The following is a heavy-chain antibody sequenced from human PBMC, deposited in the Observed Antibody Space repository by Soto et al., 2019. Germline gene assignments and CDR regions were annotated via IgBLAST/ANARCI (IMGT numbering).Heavy chain of an antibody. V-gene: IGHV1-18*04. CDR2: ISAYNGNT. CDR3: ARDRGYYYDSSGYDGY. D-gene: IGHD3-22*01. Sequence: ASVKVSCKASGYTFTAYYMHWVRQAPGQGLEWMGWISAYNGNTNYAQKLQGRVTMTTDTSTSTAYMELRSLRSDDTAVYYCARDRGYYYDSSGYDGYWGQGTLVTVSS. J-gene: IGHJ4*02. CDR1: GYTFTAYY.